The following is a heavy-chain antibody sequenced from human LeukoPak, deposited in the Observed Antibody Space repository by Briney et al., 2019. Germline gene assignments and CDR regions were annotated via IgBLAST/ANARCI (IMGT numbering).Heavy chain of an antibody. J-gene: IGHJ4*02. Sequence: GESLKISCKGSGYSFTSYWISWVRQMPGKGLEWMGRIDPSDSYTSYSPSFQGHVTISADKSISAAYLQWSSVKAPDTAMYYCARQGGDSSGYYCDYWGQGTLVTVSS. CDR3: ARQGGDSSGYYCDY. D-gene: IGHD3-22*01. CDR1: GYSFTSYW. V-gene: IGHV5-10-1*01. CDR2: IDPSDSYT.